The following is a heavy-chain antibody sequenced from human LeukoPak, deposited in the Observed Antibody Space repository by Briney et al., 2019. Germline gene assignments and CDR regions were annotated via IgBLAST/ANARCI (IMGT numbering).Heavy chain of an antibody. V-gene: IGHV3-15*01. CDR3: TTDALGIAVAGPYYYYGMDV. D-gene: IGHD6-19*01. J-gene: IGHJ6*02. Sequence: KSGGSLRLSCAASGFTFSNARMSWVRQAPGKGLEWVGRIKSKTDGGTTDYAAPVKGRFTISRDDSKNTLYLQMNSLKTEDTAVYYCTTDALGIAVAGPYYYYGMDVWGQGTTVTVSS. CDR1: GFTFSNAR. CDR2: IKSKTDGGTT.